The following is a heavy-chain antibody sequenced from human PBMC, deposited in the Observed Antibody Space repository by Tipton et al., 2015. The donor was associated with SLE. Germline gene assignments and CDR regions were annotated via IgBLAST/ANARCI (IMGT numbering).Heavy chain of an antibody. V-gene: IGHV4-59*01. J-gene: IGHJ3*02. CDR3: AREEGQWDAFDI. Sequence: SPSLESRLTISVDTSKNQFSLKLSSVTAADTAVYYCAREEGQWDAFDIWGQGTMVTVSS. D-gene: IGHD6-19*01.